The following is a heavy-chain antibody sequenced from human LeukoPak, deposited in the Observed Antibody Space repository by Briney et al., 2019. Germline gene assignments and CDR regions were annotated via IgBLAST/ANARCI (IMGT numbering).Heavy chain of an antibody. CDR2: IYYSGST. J-gene: IGHJ5*02. D-gene: IGHD3-3*01. CDR1: GGSISSYY. V-gene: IGHV4-30-4*08. Sequence: SETLSLTCTVSGGSISSYYWSWIRQPPGKGLEWIGYIYYSGSTYYNPSLKSRVTISVDTTKNQFSLKLSSVTAADTAVYYCARERYDFWSGQAYWFDPWGQGTLVTVSS. CDR3: ARERYDFWSGQAYWFDP.